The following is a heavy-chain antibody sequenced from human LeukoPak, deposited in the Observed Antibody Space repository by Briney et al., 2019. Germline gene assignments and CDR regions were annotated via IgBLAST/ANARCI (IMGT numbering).Heavy chain of an antibody. CDR2: IWYDGSNN. Sequence: GGSLRLSCAASGFTFSSYGMHWVRQAPGKGLERVAVIWYDGSNNYYADSVKGRFTISRDNSKNTLYLQMNSLRAEDTAVYNCAKEDWSGSGWYLFDYWGQGTLVTVSS. D-gene: IGHD6-19*01. CDR1: GFTFSSYG. V-gene: IGHV3-33*06. CDR3: AKEDWSGSGWYLFDY. J-gene: IGHJ4*02.